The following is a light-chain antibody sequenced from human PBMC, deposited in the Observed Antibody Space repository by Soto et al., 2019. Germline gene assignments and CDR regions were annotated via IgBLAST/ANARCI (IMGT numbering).Light chain of an antibody. CDR2: GAS. CDR1: QSVSSY. CDR3: QQYSSLPRT. J-gene: IGKJ1*01. Sequence: EIVLTQSPGSLSLSTGEIATLSCRASQSVSSYLAWYQQKPGQAPRLLISGASSRATGFPDRFSGSGSGTDFSLTISRLEPEDSAVYYCQQYSSLPRTFGQGTKVEIK. V-gene: IGKV3-20*01.